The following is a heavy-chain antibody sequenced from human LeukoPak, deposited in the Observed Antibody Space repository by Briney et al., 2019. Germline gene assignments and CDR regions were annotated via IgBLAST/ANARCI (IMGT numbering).Heavy chain of an antibody. CDR2: ISWNSGSI. D-gene: IGHD3-22*01. CDR3: ARDGTDYYDSSGYYTFLGY. J-gene: IGHJ4*02. V-gene: IGHV3-9*01. CDR1: GFTFDDYA. Sequence: GGSLRLPCAASGFTFDDYAMHWVRQAPGKGLEWVSGISWNSGSIAYADSVKGRFTISRDNAKNSLYLQMNSLRAEDTALYYCARDGTDYYDSSGYYTFLGYWGQGTLVTVSS.